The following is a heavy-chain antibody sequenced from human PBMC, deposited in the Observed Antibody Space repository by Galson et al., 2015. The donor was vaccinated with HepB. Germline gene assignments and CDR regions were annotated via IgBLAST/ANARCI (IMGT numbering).Heavy chain of an antibody. CDR2: ISSSSSYI. CDR1: GFTFSSYS. Sequence: SLRLSCAASGFTFSSYSMNWVRQAPGKGLEWVSSISSSSSYIYYADSVKGRFTISRDNAKNSLYLQMNSLRAEDTAVYYCARDRARGYVMDYWGQGTLVTVSS. CDR3: ARDRARGYVMDY. J-gene: IGHJ4*02. D-gene: IGHD5-12*01. V-gene: IGHV3-21*01.